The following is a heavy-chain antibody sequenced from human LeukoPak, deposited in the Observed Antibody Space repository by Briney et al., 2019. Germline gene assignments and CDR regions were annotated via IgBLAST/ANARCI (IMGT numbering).Heavy chain of an antibody. Sequence: GASVKVSCKASVYTFTGYYMHWVRQAPGQGLEWMGWINPNSGGTNYAQKFQGRVTMTRDTSISTAYMELSRLRSDDTAVYYCARTYYYDSSGPNYWGQGTLVTVSS. J-gene: IGHJ4*02. CDR3: ARTYYYDSSGPNY. CDR2: INPNSGGT. D-gene: IGHD3-22*01. V-gene: IGHV1-2*02. CDR1: VYTFTGYY.